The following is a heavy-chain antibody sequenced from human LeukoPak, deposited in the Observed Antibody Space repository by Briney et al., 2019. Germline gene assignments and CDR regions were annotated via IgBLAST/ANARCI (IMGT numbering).Heavy chain of an antibody. D-gene: IGHD3-10*01. J-gene: IGHJ4*02. CDR2: ISSSSSYI. CDR3: ARDRRLYYYGSGIKTT. V-gene: IGHV3-21*01. CDR1: GFTFSSYS. Sequence: GGSLRLSCAASGFTFSSYSMNWVRQAPGKGLEWVSSISSSSSYIYYADSVKGRFTISRDNAKNSLYLQMNSPRAEDTAVYYCARDRRLYYYGSGIKTTWGQGTLVTVSS.